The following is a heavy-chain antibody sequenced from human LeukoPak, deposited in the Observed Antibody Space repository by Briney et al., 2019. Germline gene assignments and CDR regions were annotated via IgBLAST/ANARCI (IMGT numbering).Heavy chain of an antibody. J-gene: IGHJ4*02. CDR1: GFTFSNYE. D-gene: IGHD6-19*01. CDR3: ARDSSGWYYFDY. Sequence: PGGSLRLSCAASGFTFSNYEMNWVRQAPGNGLEWVSYISRSSGSSIYYADSVKGRFTISRDNAKNSLYLQMNSLRAEDTAVYYCARDSSGWYYFDYWGQGILVTVSS. CDR2: ISRSSGSSI. V-gene: IGHV3-48*03.